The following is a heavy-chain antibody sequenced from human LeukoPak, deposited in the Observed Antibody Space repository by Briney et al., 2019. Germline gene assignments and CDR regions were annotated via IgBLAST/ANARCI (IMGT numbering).Heavy chain of an antibody. CDR1: GGSISSSSYY. J-gene: IGHJ5*02. Sequence: PSETLSLTCTVSGGSISSSSYYWGWIRQPPGKGLEWIGSIYYSGSTYYNPSLKSRVTISVDTSENQFSLKLSSVTAADTAVYYCARHLNWFDPWGQGTLVTVSS. CDR2: IYYSGST. CDR3: ARHLNWFDP. V-gene: IGHV4-39*01.